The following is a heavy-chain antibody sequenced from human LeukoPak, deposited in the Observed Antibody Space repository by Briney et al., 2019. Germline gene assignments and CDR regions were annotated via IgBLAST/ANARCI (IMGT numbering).Heavy chain of an antibody. CDR3: ARAAYCSGASCYFDY. D-gene: IGHD2-15*01. CDR2: IYASGST. V-gene: IGHV4-4*07. Sequence: PSETLSLTCTVSGGSITTYSWSWIRQPAGKGLELIWRIYASGSTTYNPSLKSRVTMSVDTSKNQFSVRLTSVAAADTAVYYCARAAYCSGASCYFDYWGQGTLVTVSS. CDR1: GGSITTYS. J-gene: IGHJ4*02.